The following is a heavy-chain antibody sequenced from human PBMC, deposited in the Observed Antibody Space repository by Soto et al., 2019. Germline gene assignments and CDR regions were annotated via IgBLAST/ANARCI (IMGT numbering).Heavy chain of an antibody. CDR1: GFTIGDYW. Sequence: EVQLVESGGGLVKPGGSLRLSCAASGFTIGDYWLSWVPQAPGRGLEWVANIKKDGSEKYYVDSVKGRFTISRDSAKNSLYLQMNSLRGEDTAVYYCARTIVVVVPDNFDHWGQGTLVTVSS. D-gene: IGHD3-22*01. J-gene: IGHJ4*02. V-gene: IGHV3-7*01. CDR2: IKKDGSEK. CDR3: ARTIVVVVPDNFDH.